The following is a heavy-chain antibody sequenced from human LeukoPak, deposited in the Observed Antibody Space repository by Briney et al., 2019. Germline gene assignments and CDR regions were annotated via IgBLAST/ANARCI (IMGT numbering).Heavy chain of an antibody. V-gene: IGHV4-31*03. D-gene: IGHD3-22*01. CDR1: GASFSSGDQY. CDR3: SRGLDSRKLGY. CDR2: IHPSGRV. J-gene: IGHJ4*02. Sequence: PSETLSLTCTVSGASFSSGDQYWNWIRQSPGKGLEWIGSIHPSGRVYNNPSLGSRVTISIDTSKNQFSLNLNSVTAADTAVYFCSRGLDSRKLGYWGQGTLVTVSS.